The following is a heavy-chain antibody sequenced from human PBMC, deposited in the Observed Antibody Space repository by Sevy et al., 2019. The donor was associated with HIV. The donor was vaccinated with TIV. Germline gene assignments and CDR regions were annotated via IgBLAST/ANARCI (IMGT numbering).Heavy chain of an antibody. V-gene: IGHV3-21*01. D-gene: IGHD3-22*01. CDR2: ISSSSGSI. CDR3: ARDRDTIVKNKYYYYGMDV. Sequence: EGSLRLSCAASGFTFSNYNMTWVRQAPGKELEWVSFISSSSGSIYYADSLKGRFTISRDNAKNSLYLQMNSLRAEDSAAYYCARDRDTIVKNKYYYYGMDVWGQGTTVTVSS. J-gene: IGHJ6*02. CDR1: GFTFSNYN.